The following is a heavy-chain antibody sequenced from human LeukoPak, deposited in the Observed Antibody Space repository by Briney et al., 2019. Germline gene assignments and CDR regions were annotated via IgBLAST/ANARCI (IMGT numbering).Heavy chain of an antibody. CDR2: INHSGST. D-gene: IGHD1-20*01. CDR3: ARDRNWRLADDAFDI. Sequence: PSETLSLTCAVYGGSFSGYYWSWIRQPPGKGLEWIGEINHSGSTNYNPSLKSRVTISVDTSKNQFSLKLSSATAADTAVYYCARDRNWRLADDAFDIWGQGTMVTVSS. J-gene: IGHJ3*02. V-gene: IGHV4-34*01. CDR1: GGSFSGYY.